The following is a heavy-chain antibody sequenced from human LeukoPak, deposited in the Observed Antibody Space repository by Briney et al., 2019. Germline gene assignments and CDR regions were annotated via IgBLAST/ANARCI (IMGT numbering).Heavy chain of an antibody. V-gene: IGHV3-21*01. Sequence: GGSLRLSCAASGFTFSSYGMNWVRQAPGKGLEWVSSISSSSSYIYYADSVKGRFTISRDNAKNSLYLQMNSLRAEDTAVYYCARDVKSVVVPALGYWGQGTLVTVSS. CDR1: GFTFSSYG. CDR2: ISSSSSYI. J-gene: IGHJ4*02. CDR3: ARDVKSVVVPALGY. D-gene: IGHD2-2*01.